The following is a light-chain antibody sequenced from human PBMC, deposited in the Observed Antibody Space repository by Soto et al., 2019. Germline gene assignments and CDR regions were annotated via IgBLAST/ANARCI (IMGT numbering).Light chain of an antibody. CDR1: QSVGSY. CDR3: QQRYSWPLT. CDR2: DAS. J-gene: IGKJ3*01. V-gene: IGKV3-11*01. Sequence: EIVLTQSPATLSLSPGESGTLSCRASQSVGSYLVWYQQRPGQTPRLLIYDASNRATDIPARFSGSGSGTAFTLTISSLEHEDFAVYYCQQRYSWPLTFGPGTKVDIK.